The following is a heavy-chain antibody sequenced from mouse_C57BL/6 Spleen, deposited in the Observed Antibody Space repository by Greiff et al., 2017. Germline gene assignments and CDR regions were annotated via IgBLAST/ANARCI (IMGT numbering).Heavy chain of an antibody. CDR2: ISSGSSTI. V-gene: IGHV5-17*01. Sequence: EVPRVESGGGLVKPGGSLKLSCAASGFTFSDYGMHWVRQAPEKGLEWVAYISSGSSTIYYADTVKGRFTISRDNAKNTLFLQKTSLRSEDTAMYYCARGKNGYPAWFAYWGQGTLVTVSA. D-gene: IGHD2-2*01. CDR1: GFTFSDYG. CDR3: ARGKNGYPAWFAY. J-gene: IGHJ3*01.